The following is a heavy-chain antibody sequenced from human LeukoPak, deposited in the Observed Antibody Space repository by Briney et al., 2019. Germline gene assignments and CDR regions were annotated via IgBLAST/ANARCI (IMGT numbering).Heavy chain of an antibody. J-gene: IGHJ3*02. CDR3: AKSNAGYPGPGYSAGAFDI. V-gene: IGHV3-23*01. D-gene: IGHD3-9*01. Sequence: GGSLRLSCAASGFTFSSYAMSWVRQAPGKGLEWVSAISGSGGSTYYADSVKGRFTISRDNSKNTLYLQMNSLRAEDTAVYYCAKSNAGYPGPGYSAGAFDIWGQGTMVTVSS. CDR1: GFTFSSYA. CDR2: ISGSGGST.